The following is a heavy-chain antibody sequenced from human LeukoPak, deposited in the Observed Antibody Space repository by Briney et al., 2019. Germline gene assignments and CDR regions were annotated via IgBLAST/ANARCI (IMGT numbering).Heavy chain of an antibody. Sequence: GASVKVSCKTSGYTFTGYYMHWVRQAPGQGPEWMGRINPNSGDTNYAQKFQGRVTMTGDTSITTAYMELNSLRSDDTAVYYCAKAKPQGSDRDFDYWGQGTLVTVSS. CDR3: AKAKPQGSDRDFDY. J-gene: IGHJ4*02. D-gene: IGHD1-14*01. CDR2: INPNSGDT. V-gene: IGHV1-2*06. CDR1: GYTFTGYY.